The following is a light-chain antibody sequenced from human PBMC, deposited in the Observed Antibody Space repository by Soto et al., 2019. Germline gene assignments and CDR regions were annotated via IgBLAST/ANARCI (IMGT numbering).Light chain of an antibody. V-gene: IGKV1-27*01. CDR1: RDISNY. CDR2: AAS. J-gene: IGKJ4*01. Sequence: DIPMTQSPSSLSASVGERVTITCRARRDISNYLAWYQQKPGKVPKLLIYAASTLQSGVPSRFSGSGSGTDFTLTISSLQPEDVATYYCQKYNSAPRTFGGGTKVEIK. CDR3: QKYNSAPRT.